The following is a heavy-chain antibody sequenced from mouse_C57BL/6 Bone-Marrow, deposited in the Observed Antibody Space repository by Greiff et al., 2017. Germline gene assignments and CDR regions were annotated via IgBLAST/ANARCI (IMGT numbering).Heavy chain of an antibody. V-gene: IGHV1-52*01. CDR2: IDPSDSET. D-gene: IGHD2-4*01. CDR1: GYTFTSYW. J-gene: IGHJ2*01. CDR3: AVYSDYHY. Sequence: VQLQQPGAELVRPGSSVKLSCKASGYTFTSYWMHWVKQRPIQGLEWIGNIDPSDSETNYNQKFKDKATLTVDKSSSTAYMQLRSLTSEDSAVFYCAVYSDYHYWGQGTTLTVSS.